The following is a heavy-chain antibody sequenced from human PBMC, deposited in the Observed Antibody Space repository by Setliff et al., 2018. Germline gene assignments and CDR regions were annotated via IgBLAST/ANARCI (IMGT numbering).Heavy chain of an antibody. CDR2: IYTSGST. J-gene: IGHJ4*02. Sequence: SETLSLTCTVSGGSISSGSYYWSWLRQPAGKGLEWIGRIYTSGSTNYNPSLKSRVTISVDTSKNQFSLRLSSVTAADTAVYYCASMGATRDYWGQGTLVTVSS. CDR1: GGSISSGSYY. D-gene: IGHD1-26*01. V-gene: IGHV4-61*02. CDR3: ASMGATRDY.